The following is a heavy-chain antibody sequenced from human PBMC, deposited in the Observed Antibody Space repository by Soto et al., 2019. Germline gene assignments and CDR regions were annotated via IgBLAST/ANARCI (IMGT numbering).Heavy chain of an antibody. Sequence: EVQLVESGGGLVKPGGSLRLSCAASGFTFSDAWMSWVRQAPGKGLEWVGRIKSINDGGPTDYATPVKGRFTISRDDSKNPLYLQKNSLKIQDTTVYYCTPSLAGKGGLPPSYAFDIWGQGKKVTLSS. J-gene: IGHJ3*02. CDR2: IKSINDGGPT. CDR3: TPSLAGKGGLPPSYAFDI. V-gene: IGHV3-15*01. D-gene: IGHD1-26*01. CDR1: GFTFSDAW.